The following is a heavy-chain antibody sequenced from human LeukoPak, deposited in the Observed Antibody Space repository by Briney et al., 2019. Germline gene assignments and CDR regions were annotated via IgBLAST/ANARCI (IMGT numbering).Heavy chain of an antibody. CDR3: ARDSQGYYGSGSYSPGEY. CDR1: GFTFSTCA. V-gene: IGHV3-21*01. Sequence: GGSLRLSCAASGFTFSTCAMTWVRQAPGKGLEWVSSISSSSSYIYYADSVKGRFTISRDNAKNSLYLQMNSLRAEDTAVYYCARDSQGYYGSGSYSPGEYWGQGTLVTVSS. CDR2: ISSSSSYI. J-gene: IGHJ4*02. D-gene: IGHD3-10*01.